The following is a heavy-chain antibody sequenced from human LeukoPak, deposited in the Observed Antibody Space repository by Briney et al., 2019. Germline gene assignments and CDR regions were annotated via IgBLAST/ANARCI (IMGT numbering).Heavy chain of an antibody. D-gene: IGHD1-14*01. CDR2: ISSSSSYI. CDR3: TRLAAAGSGRWAPDY. J-gene: IGHJ4*02. Sequence: GGSLRLSCGASGFTFSSYSMNWVRQAPGKGLEWVSCISSSSSYIYYADSVKGRFTISRDNAKNSVYLQMSGLTTEDTAVYYCTRLAAAGSGRWAPDYWGQGTLVTVSS. V-gene: IGHV3-21*06. CDR1: GFTFSSYS.